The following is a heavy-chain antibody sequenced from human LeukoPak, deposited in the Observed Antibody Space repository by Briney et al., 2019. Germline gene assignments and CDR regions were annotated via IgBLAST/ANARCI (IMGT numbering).Heavy chain of an antibody. J-gene: IGHJ4*02. CDR1: GFTFSSHA. CDR3: AKADSSGYFQYYFDY. D-gene: IGHD3-22*01. V-gene: IGHV3-30*04. CDR2: ISSDGSYK. Sequence: PGGSLRLSCAASGFTFSSHALHWVRQAPGKGLEWVAVISSDGSYKYYADSVKGRFTISRDNSKNTLYLQMNSLRAEDTAVYYCAKADSSGYFQYYFDYWGQGTLVTVSS.